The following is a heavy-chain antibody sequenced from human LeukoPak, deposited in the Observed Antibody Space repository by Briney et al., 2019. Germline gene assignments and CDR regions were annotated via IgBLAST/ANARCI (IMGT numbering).Heavy chain of an antibody. Sequence: PGRSLRLSCAASGFTFSSYGMHWVRQAPGKGLEWVAVISYDGSNKYYADSVKGRFTISRDNSKNTLYLQMNSLRAEDTAVYYCAKDGGSSGSLDYWGQGTLVTVSS. D-gene: IGHD3-22*01. CDR1: GFTFSSYG. CDR2: ISYDGSNK. J-gene: IGHJ4*02. CDR3: AKDGGSSGSLDY. V-gene: IGHV3-30*18.